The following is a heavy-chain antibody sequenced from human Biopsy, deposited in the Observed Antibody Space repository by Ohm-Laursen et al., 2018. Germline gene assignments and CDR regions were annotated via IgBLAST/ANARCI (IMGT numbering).Heavy chain of an antibody. V-gene: IGHV4-59*01. CDR3: ARDSGGMATILDAFDL. Sequence: TLSLTCTVSGGSIINNYWSWIRQPLGKGLEWIGYIYFTGSTNYNPSLKSRVTISVDTSKNQFSLRLSSVTAADTAVYYCARDSGGMATILDAFDLWGQGTMVTVSP. CDR1: GGSIINNY. CDR2: IYFTGST. D-gene: IGHD5-24*01. J-gene: IGHJ3*01.